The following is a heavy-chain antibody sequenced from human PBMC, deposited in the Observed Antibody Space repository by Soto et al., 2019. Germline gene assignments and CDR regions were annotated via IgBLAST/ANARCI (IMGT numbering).Heavy chain of an antibody. D-gene: IGHD2-21*01. Sequence: QVQLVESGGGVVQPGRSLRLSCVMSGFTFSDYGMHWVRQAPGKGLEWVAVMWYDGSNEFYADSVKGRFTISRDNSKNALYLQMHSRRTDDTAVYYCGRDRLARVGIPGFDYWGQGIRVTVSS. CDR3: GRDRLARVGIPGFDY. CDR1: GFTFSDYG. V-gene: IGHV3-33*01. CDR2: MWYDGSNE. J-gene: IGHJ4*02.